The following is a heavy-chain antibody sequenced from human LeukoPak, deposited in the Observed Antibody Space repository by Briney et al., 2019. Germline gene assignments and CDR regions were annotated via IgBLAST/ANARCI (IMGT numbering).Heavy chain of an antibody. CDR1: GFTFSSYA. J-gene: IGHJ4*02. CDR2: ISYDGSNK. Sequence: PGGSLRLSCAASGFTFSSYAMHWVRQAPGKGLEGVAVISYDGSNKYYADSVKGRFTISRDNSKNTLYLQMNSLRAEDTAVYYCAEGRSEYSSGWYYFDYWGQGTLVTVSS. CDR3: AEGRSEYSSGWYYFDY. V-gene: IGHV3-30*04. D-gene: IGHD6-19*01.